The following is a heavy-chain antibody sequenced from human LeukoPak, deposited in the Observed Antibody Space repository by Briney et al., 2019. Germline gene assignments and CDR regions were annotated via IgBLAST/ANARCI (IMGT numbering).Heavy chain of an antibody. Sequence: GGSLRLSCAASGFSFSIYWMSWVRQAPGKGLEWVSAISGSGGSTYYADSVKGRFTISRDNSKNTLYLQMNSLRAEDTAVYYCAKGAQWELPYDAFDIWGQGTMVTVSS. V-gene: IGHV3-23*01. CDR2: ISGSGGST. J-gene: IGHJ3*02. CDR3: AKGAQWELPYDAFDI. CDR1: GFSFSIYW. D-gene: IGHD1-26*01.